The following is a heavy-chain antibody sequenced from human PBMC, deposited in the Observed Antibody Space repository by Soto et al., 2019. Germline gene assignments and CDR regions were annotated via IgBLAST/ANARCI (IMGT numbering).Heavy chain of an antibody. CDR2: MNPNSGNT. CDR3: ARSTNDYGDRH. D-gene: IGHD4-17*01. V-gene: IGHV1-8*01. CDR1: GYTFTSYD. Sequence: QVQLVQSGAEVKKPGASVKVSCKASGYTFTSYDINWVRQATGQGLEWMGWMNPNSGNTGYEQKLQGRATMTRNTSISPAYMEPSSLRSEDTAVYYCARSTNDYGDRHWGQGPLVTASS. J-gene: IGHJ4*02.